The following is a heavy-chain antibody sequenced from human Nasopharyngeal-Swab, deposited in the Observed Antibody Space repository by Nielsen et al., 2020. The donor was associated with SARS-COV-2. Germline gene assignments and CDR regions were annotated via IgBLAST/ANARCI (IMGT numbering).Heavy chain of an antibody. CDR2: ISYDGSNK. CDR1: GFTFSSYG. V-gene: IGHV3-30*18. J-gene: IGHJ6*02. CDR3: AKESLTVTTYLSYGMDV. Sequence: GGSLRLSCAASGFTFSSYGMHWVRQAPGKGLEWVAVISYDGSNKYYADSVKGRFTISRDNSKNTRYLQMNSLRAEDTAVYYCAKESLTVTTYLSYGMDVWGQGTTVTVSS. D-gene: IGHD4-17*01.